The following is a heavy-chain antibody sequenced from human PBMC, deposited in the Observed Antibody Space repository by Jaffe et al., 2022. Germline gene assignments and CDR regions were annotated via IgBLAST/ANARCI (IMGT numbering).Heavy chain of an antibody. D-gene: IGHD2-15*01. CDR2: ISGRGGNT. Sequence: EVQLLESGGGLVQPGGSLRLSCAASGAASGFTFSSYAMSWVRQAPGQGLEWVSSISGRGGNTFYAESAKGRFTISRDNSKNTLYLQMTSLRAEDTAIYYCAKGDLAVVLTATESYMDVWGKGTTVTVSS. J-gene: IGHJ6*03. CDR3: AKGDLAVVLTATESYMDV. V-gene: IGHV3-23*01. CDR1: GFTFSSYA.